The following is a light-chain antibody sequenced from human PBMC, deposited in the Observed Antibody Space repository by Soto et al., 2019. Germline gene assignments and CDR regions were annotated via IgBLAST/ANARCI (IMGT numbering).Light chain of an antibody. CDR1: QSVSGW. V-gene: IGKV1-5*01. CDR2: DAS. Sequence: DIPIAQSPFTLSWSVGGRVTITCRARQSVSGWLAWYQQKPGEAPKLLIYDASALPRGVPSRFSGSGSGTKFTLTIASLQPDDFATYYCQQYETFSGTFGPGTKVDI. J-gene: IGKJ1*01. CDR3: QQYETFSGT.